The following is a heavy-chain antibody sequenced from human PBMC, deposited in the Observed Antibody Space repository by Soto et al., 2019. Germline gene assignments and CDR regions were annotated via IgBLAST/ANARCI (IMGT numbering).Heavy chain of an antibody. CDR3: ASLLGYCTNGVCAHFDS. J-gene: IGHJ4*02. Sequence: SETLSLTCVVYGGSFSGYYWSWIRQPPGKGLEWIGEIDHSGSTNYNPSLKRRVTISVDTSKNQFSLKLSSVTAADTAVYYCASLLGYCTNGVCAHFDSWGQGTLVTVSS. V-gene: IGHV4-34*01. CDR1: GGSFSGYY. CDR2: IDHSGST. D-gene: IGHD2-8*01.